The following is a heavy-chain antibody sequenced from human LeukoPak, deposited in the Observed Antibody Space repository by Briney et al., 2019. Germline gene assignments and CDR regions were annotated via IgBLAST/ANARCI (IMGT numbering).Heavy chain of an antibody. V-gene: IGHV3-23*01. J-gene: IGHJ4*02. CDR3: AKHFCTGLDCSLFDS. CDR2: IRSAVDTT. Sequence: GGSLRLSCAASGFTVSSNYMSWVRQAPGKGLEWVSGIRSAVDTTHYADSVKGRFIISRDNSKNTLSLQLNSLRPEDTALYYCAKHFCTGLDCSLFDSWGQGTLVTVSS. CDR1: GFTVSSNY. D-gene: IGHD3/OR15-3a*01.